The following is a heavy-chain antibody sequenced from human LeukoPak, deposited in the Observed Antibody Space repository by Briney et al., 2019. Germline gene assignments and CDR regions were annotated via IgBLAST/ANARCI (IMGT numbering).Heavy chain of an antibody. J-gene: IGHJ6*03. Sequence: ASVKVSCKASGYTFTSYGISWVRQAPGQGLEWMGWICAYNGNSNYAQKLQGRVTMTTDTSTSTGYMELRSLRSDDTAVYYCARDAGKTPYYYDSSGSYYYYYMDVWGKGTTVTVSS. CDR1: GYTFTSYG. V-gene: IGHV1-18*01. CDR2: ICAYNGNS. D-gene: IGHD3-22*01. CDR3: ARDAGKTPYYYDSSGSYYYYYMDV.